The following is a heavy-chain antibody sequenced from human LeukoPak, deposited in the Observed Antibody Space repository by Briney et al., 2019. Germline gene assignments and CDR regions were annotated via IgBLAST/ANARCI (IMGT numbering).Heavy chain of an antibody. D-gene: IGHD6-13*01. Sequence: PSETLSLTCTVSGDSISSSSHYWGWIRQPPGKGLEWIRSIYYSGTTYYNPSLKSRVTISVDTSKNQFSLKLRSVTAADTAVYYCARHGSNWYDFDYWGQGTLVTVSS. CDR1: GDSISSSSHY. CDR2: IYYSGTT. J-gene: IGHJ4*02. CDR3: ARHGSNWYDFDY. V-gene: IGHV4-39*01.